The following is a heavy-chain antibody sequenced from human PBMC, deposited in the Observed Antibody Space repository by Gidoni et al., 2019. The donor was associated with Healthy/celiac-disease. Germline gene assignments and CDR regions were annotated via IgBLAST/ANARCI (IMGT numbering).Heavy chain of an antibody. V-gene: IGHV4-61*02. CDR2: IYTSGST. Sequence: QVQLQESGPGLVKPSQTLSLTCTVSGGSIRSGSYYWSWIRQPAGKGLEWIGRIYTSGSTNYNPSLKSRVTMSVDTSKNQFSLKLSSVTAADTAVYYCARGRGIFGVVIKGWYFDLWGRGTLVTVSS. CDR3: ARGRGIFGVVIKGWYFDL. J-gene: IGHJ2*01. CDR1: GGSIRSGSYY. D-gene: IGHD3-3*01.